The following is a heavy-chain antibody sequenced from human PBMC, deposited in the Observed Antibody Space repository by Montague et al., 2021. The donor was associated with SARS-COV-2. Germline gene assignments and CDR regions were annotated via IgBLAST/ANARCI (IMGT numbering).Heavy chain of an antibody. CDR3: ARLGDGVVQTPILGVGPYYYYYYMDV. D-gene: IGHD3-10*01. CDR1: GGPFSTYS. J-gene: IGHJ6*03. V-gene: IGHV4-34*01. CDR2: IHHGGST. Sequence: SETLSLTCAVHGGPFSTYSWNWIRQPPGKGLEWIGEIHHGGSTNYNPSLKSRVTISADTSRHHFSLSLTSVAAADTAVYFCARLGDGVVQTPILGVGPYYYYYYMDVWGKGTTVTVPS.